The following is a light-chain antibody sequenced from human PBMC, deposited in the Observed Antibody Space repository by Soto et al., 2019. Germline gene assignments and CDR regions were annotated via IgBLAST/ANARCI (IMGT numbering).Light chain of an antibody. Sequence: QSVLTQPRSVSGTTGQSVTISCTGTGNDVGAYNYVSWYQQHPGRPPKLMIYDVTKWPSGVPERFSGSKSGNTASLTISGLQAEDEADYFCCSYAGGYIYLFGTGTKVTVL. J-gene: IGLJ1*01. CDR1: GNDVGAYNY. V-gene: IGLV2-11*01. CDR2: DVT. CDR3: CSYAGGYIYL.